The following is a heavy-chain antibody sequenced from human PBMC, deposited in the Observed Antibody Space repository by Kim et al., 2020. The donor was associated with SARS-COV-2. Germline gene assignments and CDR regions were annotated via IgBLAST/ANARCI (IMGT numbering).Heavy chain of an antibody. CDR1: GGSISSYY. Sequence: SETLSLTCTVSGGSISSYYWSWIRQPPGKGLEWIGYIYYSGSTNYNPSLKSRVTISVDTSKNQFSLKLSSVTAADTAVYYCERDRVSGGIDYWGQGTLVTVSS. D-gene: IGHD2-15*01. CDR2: IYYSGST. CDR3: ERDRVSGGIDY. J-gene: IGHJ4*02. V-gene: IGHV4-59*01.